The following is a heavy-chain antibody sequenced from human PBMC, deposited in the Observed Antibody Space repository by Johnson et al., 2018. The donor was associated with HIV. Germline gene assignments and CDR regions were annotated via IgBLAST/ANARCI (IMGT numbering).Heavy chain of an antibody. CDR3: AREATYSSSWYHDVFDI. V-gene: IGHV3-30*03. J-gene: IGHJ3*02. Sequence: QVQLVESGGGVVQPGRSLRLSCVGSGFTFSSYGMHWVRQAPGKGLEWVAVISYDGNNKYYADSVKGRFTISRDNSKNTLYLQMNSLRAEDTAVYYCAREATYSSSWYHDVFDIWGQGTMVTVSS. D-gene: IGHD6-13*01. CDR2: ISYDGNNK. CDR1: GFTFSSYG.